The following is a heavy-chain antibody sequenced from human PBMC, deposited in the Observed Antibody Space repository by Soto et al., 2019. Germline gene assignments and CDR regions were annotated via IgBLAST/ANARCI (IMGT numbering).Heavy chain of an antibody. CDR2: IYYSGST. D-gene: IGHD6-13*01. CDR3: ARRYSRGYSSSWYAYFDY. J-gene: IGHJ4*02. CDR1: GGSISSSSYY. V-gene: IGHV4-39*01. Sequence: QLQLQESGPGLVKPSETLSLTCTVSGGSISSSSYYWGWIRQPPGKGLEWIGSIYYSGSTYYNPSLKSRVTISVDTSKNQFSLKLSSVTAADTAVYYCARRYSRGYSSSWYAYFDYWGQGTLVTVSS.